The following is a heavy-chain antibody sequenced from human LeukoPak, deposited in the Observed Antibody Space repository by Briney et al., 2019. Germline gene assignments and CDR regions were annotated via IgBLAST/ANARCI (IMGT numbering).Heavy chain of an antibody. V-gene: IGHV3-23*01. Sequence: GGSLRLSCAASGFTFSSYAMSWVRQAPGKGLEWVSAISGSGSSTYYADSVKGRFTISRDNSKNTLYLQMNSLRAEDTAVYYCAKDLGDGYNLNFDYWGQGTLVTVSS. D-gene: IGHD5-24*01. CDR2: ISGSGSST. J-gene: IGHJ4*02. CDR1: GFTFSSYA. CDR3: AKDLGDGYNLNFDY.